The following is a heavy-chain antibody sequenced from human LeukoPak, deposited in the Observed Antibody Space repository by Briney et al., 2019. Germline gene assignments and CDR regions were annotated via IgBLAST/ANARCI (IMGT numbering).Heavy chain of an antibody. D-gene: IGHD6-13*01. Sequence: GRSLRLSCAASGFTFDDYAMHWVRQAPGKGLEWVSGISWNSGSIGYADSVKGRSTISRDNAKNSLYLQMNSLRAEDTALYYCAKDMRGGIAAAEPFDYWGQGTLVTVSS. CDR3: AKDMRGGIAAAEPFDY. CDR1: GFTFDDYA. V-gene: IGHV3-9*01. J-gene: IGHJ4*02. CDR2: ISWNSGSI.